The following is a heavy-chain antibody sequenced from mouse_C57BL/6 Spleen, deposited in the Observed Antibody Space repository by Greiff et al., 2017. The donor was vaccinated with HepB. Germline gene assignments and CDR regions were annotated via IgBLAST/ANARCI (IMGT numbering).Heavy chain of an antibody. D-gene: IGHD1-1*01. J-gene: IGHJ1*03. Sequence: QVHVKQSGAELARPGASVKMSCKASGYTFTSYTMHWVKQRPGQGLEWIGYINPSSGYTKYNQKFKDKATLTADKSSSTAYMQLSSLTSEDSAVYYCARGLFITLSQGYFDVWGTGTTVTVSS. CDR3: ARGLFITLSQGYFDV. CDR2: INPSSGYT. CDR1: GYTFTSYT. V-gene: IGHV1-4*01.